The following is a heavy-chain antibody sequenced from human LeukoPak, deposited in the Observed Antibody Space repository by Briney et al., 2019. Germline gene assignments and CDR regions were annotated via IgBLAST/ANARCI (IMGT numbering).Heavy chain of an antibody. CDR3: AKDSTNYYGSGSFDY. Sequence: GGSLRLSCAASGFTFDDYAMHWVRQAPGKGLEWVSGISWNSGSIGYAESVKGRFTISRDNAKNSLYLQMNSLRAEDTALYYCAKDSTNYYGSGSFDYWGQGTLVTVSS. CDR1: GFTFDDYA. J-gene: IGHJ4*02. D-gene: IGHD3-10*01. V-gene: IGHV3-9*01. CDR2: ISWNSGSI.